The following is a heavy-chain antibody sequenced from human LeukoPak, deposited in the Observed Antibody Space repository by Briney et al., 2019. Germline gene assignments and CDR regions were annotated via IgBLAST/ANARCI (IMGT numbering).Heavy chain of an antibody. CDR2: IYYSGST. CDR1: GGSISNSSYY. Sequence: SETLSLTCTVSGGSISNSSYYWGWIRQPPGKGLEWIGSIYYSGSTYYNPSLKSRVTISVDTSKNQFSLKLSSVTAADTAVYYCARQVVASGPFGYWGQGTLVTVSS. D-gene: IGHD1-26*01. CDR3: ARQVVASGPFGY. J-gene: IGHJ4*02. V-gene: IGHV4-39*01.